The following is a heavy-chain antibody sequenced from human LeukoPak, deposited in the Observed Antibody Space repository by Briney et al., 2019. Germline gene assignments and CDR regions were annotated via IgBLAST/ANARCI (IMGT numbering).Heavy chain of an antibody. CDR3: GRGGYYFDY. J-gene: IGHJ4*02. CDR2: INSDGTIT. CDR1: GFTFSSYG. Sequence: GGSLRLSCAASGFTFSSYGMHWVRQAPGKGLEWVSRINSDGTITSYADSVKGRFTISRDNAKSTLYLQMNSLRAEDTAVYYCGRGGYYFDYWGQGTLVTVSS. V-gene: IGHV3-74*01.